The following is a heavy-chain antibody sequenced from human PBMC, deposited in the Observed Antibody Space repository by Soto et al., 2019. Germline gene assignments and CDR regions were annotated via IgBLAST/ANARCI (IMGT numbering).Heavy chain of an antibody. CDR3: ARGGYCSSTSCYLPYWYFDL. D-gene: IGHD2-2*01. Sequence: SVKVSCKASGGTFSSYAISLVRQAPGQGLEWMGGIIPIFGTANYAQKFQGRVTITADESTSTAYMELSSLRSEDTAVYYCARGGYCSSTSCYLPYWYFDLWGRGTLVTVSS. V-gene: IGHV1-69*13. CDR2: IIPIFGTA. CDR1: GGTFSSYA. J-gene: IGHJ2*01.